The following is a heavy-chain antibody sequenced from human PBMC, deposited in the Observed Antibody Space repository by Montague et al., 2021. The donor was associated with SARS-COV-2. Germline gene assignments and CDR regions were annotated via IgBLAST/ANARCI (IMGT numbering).Heavy chain of an antibody. CDR2: VYHSGTT. CDR1: GHAITKKYD. CDR3: ARRHIVASNRAFAY. V-gene: IGHV4-38-2*02. Sequence: SETLSLTCTGSGHAITKKYDWGWIWNPPGKGLEWIGTVYHSGTTYYNPSLKSRVTISVDTSNNQFSLKLTSVTAADTAVYYCARRHIVASNRAFAYWGQGTLVTVVS. J-gene: IGHJ4*02. D-gene: IGHD2-21*01.